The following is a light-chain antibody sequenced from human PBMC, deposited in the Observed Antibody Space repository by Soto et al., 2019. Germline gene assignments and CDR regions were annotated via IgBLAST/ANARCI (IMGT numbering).Light chain of an antibody. V-gene: IGLV2-14*01. J-gene: IGLJ2*01. Sequence: QSALTQPASVSGSPGQSITISCTGTSSDVGGYNYVSWYQQHPGKAPKLMIYDVSNRPSGVSNRFSGSKSGNTASLTISGLAAEDEDDYYCSSYTSSSTLVVFGAGTKLTVL. CDR2: DVS. CDR3: SSYTSSSTLVV. CDR1: SSDVGGYNY.